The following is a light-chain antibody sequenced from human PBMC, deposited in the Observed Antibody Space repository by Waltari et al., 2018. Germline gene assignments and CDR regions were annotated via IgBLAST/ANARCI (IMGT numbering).Light chain of an antibody. Sequence: DIQMTQSPSSLSASVGDTVTVTCRASQGISNILAWFQQRPGNAPKSLIHAASGLQSGVPSRISASGSEADVALTISCLPPGDFATFVCQQYDIDPLTLGAATKVTIK. CDR3: QQYDIDPLT. V-gene: IGKV1-16*01. J-gene: IGKJ4*01. CDR2: AAS. CDR1: QGISNI.